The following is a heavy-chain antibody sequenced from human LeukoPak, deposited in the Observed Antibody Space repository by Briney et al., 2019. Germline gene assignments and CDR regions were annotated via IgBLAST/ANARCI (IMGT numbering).Heavy chain of an antibody. V-gene: IGHV1-69*05. D-gene: IGHD5-24*01. J-gene: IGHJ3*02. CDR1: GGTFSSYA. Sequence: SVKVSCKASGGTFSSYAISWVRQAPGQGLEWMGGIIPIFGTANYAQKFQGRVTITTDESTSTAYMELSSLRSEDTAAYYCARDGYNSGAFDIWGQGTMVTVSS. CDR2: IIPIFGTA. CDR3: ARDGYNSGAFDI.